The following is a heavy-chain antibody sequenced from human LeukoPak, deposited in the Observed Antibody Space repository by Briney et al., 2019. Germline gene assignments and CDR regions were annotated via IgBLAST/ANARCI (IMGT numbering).Heavy chain of an antibody. V-gene: IGHV4-59*01. CDR2: SYYTGST. D-gene: IGHD2-15*01. Sequence: PSETLSLTCTVSGASITTYYWSWIRQPPGKGLEWIGYSYYTGSTNYNPSLNSRVTISVDTSKRQFSLKLSSVTAADTAVYYCARDRYCSGGSCSIRRPSPKEYFQHWGQGTLVTVSS. J-gene: IGHJ1*01. CDR3: ARDRYCSGGSCSIRRPSPKEYFQH. CDR1: GASITTYY.